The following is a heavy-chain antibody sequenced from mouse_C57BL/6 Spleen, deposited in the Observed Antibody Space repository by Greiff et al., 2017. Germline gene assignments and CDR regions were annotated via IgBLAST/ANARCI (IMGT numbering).Heavy chain of an antibody. Sequence: QVQLQQPGAELVRPGSSVKLSCKASGYTFTSYWMHWVKQRPIQGLEWIGNIDPSDSETHYNQKFKDKATLTVDKSSSTGYMQLRSLTSEDSAVYYCARGIDGNYAMDYWGQGTSVTVSS. D-gene: IGHD2-3*01. V-gene: IGHV1-52*01. CDR2: IDPSDSET. CDR1: GYTFTSYW. CDR3: ARGIDGNYAMDY. J-gene: IGHJ4*01.